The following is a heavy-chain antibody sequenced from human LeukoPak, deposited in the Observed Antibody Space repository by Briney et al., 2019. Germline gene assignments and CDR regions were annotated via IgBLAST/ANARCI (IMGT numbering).Heavy chain of an antibody. Sequence: ASVRVSCKASGYPFTDQFINWVRQAPGRGLEWMGWINPNSGDTNYEQRFQGRVTMTRDTSISTAYMDLTRLASDDTALYYCARGELLVDYWGQGTLVTVSS. V-gene: IGHV1-2*02. CDR1: GYPFTDQF. CDR3: ARGELLVDY. CDR2: INPNSGDT. J-gene: IGHJ4*02. D-gene: IGHD3-10*01.